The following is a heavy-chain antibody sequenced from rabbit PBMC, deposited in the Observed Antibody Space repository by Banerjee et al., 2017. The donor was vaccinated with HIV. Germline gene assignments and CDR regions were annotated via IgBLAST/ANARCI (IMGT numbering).Heavy chain of an antibody. CDR3: ARDGDL. V-gene: IGHV1S40*01. J-gene: IGHJ4*01. D-gene: IGHD3-1*01. Sequence: QSLEESGGDLVKPGASLTLTCTASGFSFSSNAMCWVRQAPGKGLEWIACIYAGNSGTTYYASWAKGRFTISKTSSTTVTLQMTSLTAADTATYFCARDGDLWGQGTLVTVS. CDR1: GFSFSSNA. CDR2: IYAGNSGTT.